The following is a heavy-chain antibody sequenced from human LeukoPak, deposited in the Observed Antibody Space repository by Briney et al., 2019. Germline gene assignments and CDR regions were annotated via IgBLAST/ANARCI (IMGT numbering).Heavy chain of an antibody. J-gene: IGHJ6*03. CDR1: GGSISSGGYS. Sequence: SETLSLTCAVSGGSISSGGYSWSWIRQPPGKGLEWIGYIYYSGSTYYNPSLKSRVTISVDTSKNQFSLKLSSVTAADTAVYYCARVRSGYDYYYYYMDVWGKGTTVTVSS. CDR3: ARVRSGYDYYYYYMDV. V-gene: IGHV4-30-4*07. CDR2: IYYSGST. D-gene: IGHD3-3*01.